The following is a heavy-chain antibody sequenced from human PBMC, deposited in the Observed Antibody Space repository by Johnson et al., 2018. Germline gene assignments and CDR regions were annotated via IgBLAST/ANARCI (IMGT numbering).Heavy chain of an antibody. J-gene: IGHJ6*02. CDR1: GFTFSSYA. CDR2: IWYAGSNK. CDR3: ATGGYCSGGDCYSYYYYYHLDV. Sequence: QVQLVESGGGVVQPGRSLRLSCVATGFTFSSYAMHWVRQAPGKGLEWVALIWYAGSNKYYADSVRGRFTISRDNSKKSLYLQMNSLRAEDTAVYYCATGGYCSGGDCYSYYYYYHLDVWGQGTTVTVSS. D-gene: IGHD2-15*01. V-gene: IGHV3-33*01.